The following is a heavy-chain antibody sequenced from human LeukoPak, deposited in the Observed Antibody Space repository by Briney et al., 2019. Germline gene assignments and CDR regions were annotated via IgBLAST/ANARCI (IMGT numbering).Heavy chain of an antibody. CDR2: IRSKANSYAT. J-gene: IGHJ6*03. CDR1: GFTFSGSA. Sequence: GGSLRLSCAASGFTFSGSAMHWVRQASGKGLEWVGRIRSKANSYATAYAASVKGRFTISRDDSKNTAYLQMNSLKTEDTAVYYCTTLSSSWRDYYYYMDVWGKGTTVTVSS. CDR3: TTLSSSWRDYYYYMDV. D-gene: IGHD6-13*01. V-gene: IGHV3-73*01.